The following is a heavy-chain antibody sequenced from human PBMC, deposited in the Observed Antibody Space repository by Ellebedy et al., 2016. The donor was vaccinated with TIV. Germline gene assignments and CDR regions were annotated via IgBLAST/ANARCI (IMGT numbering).Heavy chain of an antibody. CDR1: GFPLSDHY. D-gene: IGHD3-10*01. CDR2: HKNRVGNFAT. J-gene: IGHJ4*02. V-gene: IGHV3-72*01. CDR3: ADLGQGGAGIR. Sequence: PGGSLRLSCEASGFPLSDHYMDWVRQAPGKGLEWVARHKNRVGNFATGYAASVKGRFTISRDDSRNLVYLQMNSLRIEDTGVYYCADLGQGGAGIRWGQGTLVTVSS.